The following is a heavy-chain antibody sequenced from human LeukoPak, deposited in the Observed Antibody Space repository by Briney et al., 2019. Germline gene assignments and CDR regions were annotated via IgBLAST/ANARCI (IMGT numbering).Heavy chain of an antibody. D-gene: IGHD2-2*01. J-gene: IGHJ3*02. V-gene: IGHV3-48*01. CDR3: ASRYCSSTSCYWDAFDI. Sequence: GGSLRLSCAASGFTFSSYSMNWVRQAPGKGLEWVSYISSGSSTIYYADSVKGRFTISRDNAKNSLYLQMNSLRAEDTAVYYCASRYCSSTSCYWDAFDIWGQGTMVTVSS. CDR2: ISSGSSTI. CDR1: GFTFSSYS.